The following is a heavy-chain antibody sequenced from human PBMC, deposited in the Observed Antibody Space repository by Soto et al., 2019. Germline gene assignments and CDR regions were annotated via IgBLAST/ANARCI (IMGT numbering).Heavy chain of an antibody. D-gene: IGHD2-15*01. CDR2: ISASGAAT. J-gene: IGHJ5*02. Sequence: EVQLLESGGGLVQPGGSLRLSCTASEFTFSNYAMSWVRQAPGKGLEWVSAISASGAATYYVDSVKGRFTISRDNSKNTLYVQMNSLKAEDAGVYYCARCAVLSSTSGGWWGWFDPWGQGTLVTVSS. V-gene: IGHV3-23*01. CDR3: ARCAVLSSTSGGWWGWFDP. CDR1: EFTFSNYA.